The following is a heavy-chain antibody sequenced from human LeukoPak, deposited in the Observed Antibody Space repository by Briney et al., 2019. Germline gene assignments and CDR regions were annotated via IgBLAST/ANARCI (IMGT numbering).Heavy chain of an antibody. CDR1: GGSISSSSYY. Sequence: PSETLSLTCTVSGGSISSSSYYWGWIRQPPGKGLEWIGSIYYSGSTYYNPSLKSRVTISVDTSKNQFSLKLSSVTAADTAVYYCARVSSQHLGFDYWGQGTQVTVSS. J-gene: IGHJ4*02. CDR2: IYYSGST. D-gene: IGHD6-13*01. V-gene: IGHV4-39*07. CDR3: ARVSSQHLGFDY.